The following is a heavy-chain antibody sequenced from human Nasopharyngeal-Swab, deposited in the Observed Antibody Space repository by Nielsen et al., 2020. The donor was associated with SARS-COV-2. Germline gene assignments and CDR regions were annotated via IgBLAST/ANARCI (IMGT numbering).Heavy chain of an antibody. CDR3: ARGPPHCSSTSCYRLGAFDI. Sequence: SETLSLTCTVSGGSISSGGYYWSWIRQHPGKGLEWIGYIYYSGSTYYNPSLKSRVTISVNTSKNQFSLKLSSVTAADTAVYYCARGPPHCSSTSCYRLGAFDIWGQGTMVTVSS. D-gene: IGHD2-2*01. CDR2: IYYSGST. CDR1: GGSISSGGYY. J-gene: IGHJ3*02. V-gene: IGHV4-31*03.